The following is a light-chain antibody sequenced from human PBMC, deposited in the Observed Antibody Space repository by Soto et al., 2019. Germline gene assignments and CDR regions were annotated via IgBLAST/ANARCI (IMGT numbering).Light chain of an antibody. J-gene: IGLJ2*01. Sequence: QSALTQPASVSGSPGQSITISCTGTSSDVGGYNYVSWYQQHPGKAPKLMIYEVSNRPSGISNRFSGSKSANTASLTISGLQAEDEADYYCSSYTIFSTVIFGGGTQLTVL. CDR3: SSYTIFSTVI. CDR2: EVS. V-gene: IGLV2-14*01. CDR1: SSDVGGYNY.